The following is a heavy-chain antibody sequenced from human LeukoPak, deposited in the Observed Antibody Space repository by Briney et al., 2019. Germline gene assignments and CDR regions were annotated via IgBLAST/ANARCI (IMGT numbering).Heavy chain of an antibody. CDR3: ARGGNYYDSSGPPFDP. D-gene: IGHD3-22*01. CDR1: GGSISSYY. J-gene: IGHJ5*02. CDR2: IYYSGST. Sequence: SETLSLTCTVSGGSISSYYWSWIRQPPGKGLEWIGYIYYSGSTNYNPSLKSRVTISVDTSKNQFSLKLSSVTAADTAVYYCARGGNYYDSSGPPFDPWGQGTLVTVSS. V-gene: IGHV4-59*01.